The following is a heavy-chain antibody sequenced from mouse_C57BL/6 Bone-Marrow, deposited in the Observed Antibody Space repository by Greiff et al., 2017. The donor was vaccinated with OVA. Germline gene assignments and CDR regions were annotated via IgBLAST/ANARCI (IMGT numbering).Heavy chain of an antibody. J-gene: IGHJ3*01. Sequence: EVQLMESGGDLVKPGGSLKLSCAASGFTFSSYGMSWVRQTPDQRLEWVATISSGGSYTYYPDSVKGRFTISRDNAKNTLYLQMSSLKSEDTAMYYCAGYDYDVGAYWGQGTLVTVSA. CDR2: ISSGGSYT. V-gene: IGHV5-6*01. CDR1: GFTFSSYG. D-gene: IGHD2-4*01. CDR3: AGYDYDVGAY.